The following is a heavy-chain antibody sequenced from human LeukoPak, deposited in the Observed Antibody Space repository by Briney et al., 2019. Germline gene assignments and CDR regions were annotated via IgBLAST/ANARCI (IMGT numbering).Heavy chain of an antibody. CDR2: KKQDGSEK. Sequence: VGSLRLSCAASGFTFSSYWMSWVRQASGKALEWVANKKQDGSEKYYVDSVKGRFTISRDNAKHSLYLQMNSLRAEDTAVYYCARARGVVVVAAVNWFDPWGQGTLVTVSS. D-gene: IGHD2-15*01. J-gene: IGHJ5*02. CDR1: GFTFSSYW. V-gene: IGHV3-7*04. CDR3: ARARGVVVVAAVNWFDP.